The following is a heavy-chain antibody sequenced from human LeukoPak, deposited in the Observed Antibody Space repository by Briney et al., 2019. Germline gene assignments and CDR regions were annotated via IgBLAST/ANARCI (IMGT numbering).Heavy chain of an antibody. CDR3: AREAGSDAFDI. Sequence: SETLSLTCTVSGGSISSYYWSWIRQPPGKGLEWIGYIYYSGSTNYNPSLKSRVTISVDTSKNQFSLKLSSVTAADTAVYYCAREAGSDAFDIWGQGTMVTVS. CDR2: IYYSGST. J-gene: IGHJ3*02. V-gene: IGHV4-59*01. CDR1: GGSISSYY. D-gene: IGHD3-10*01.